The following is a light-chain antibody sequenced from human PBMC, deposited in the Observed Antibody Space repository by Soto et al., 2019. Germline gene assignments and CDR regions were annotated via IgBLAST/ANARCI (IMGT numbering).Light chain of an antibody. CDR2: DVS. CDR3: SSYTTSSTYV. CDR1: SSDVSAYDH. V-gene: IGLV2-14*01. J-gene: IGLJ1*01. Sequence: QSVLTQPASVSGSPGQSITISCTGTSSDVSAYDHVSWYQQHPGKAPKVKIYDVSNLPSGVSNRFSGSKSGITASLTISGLQAEDEADYYCSSYTTSSTYVFGTGTKLTVL.